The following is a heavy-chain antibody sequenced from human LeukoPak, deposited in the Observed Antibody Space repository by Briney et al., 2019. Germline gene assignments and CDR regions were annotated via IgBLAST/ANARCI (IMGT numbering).Heavy chain of an antibody. J-gene: IGHJ3*02. Sequence: GGSLRLSCAASGFTFSSYAMSWVRQAPGKGLEWVSAISGSGSSTYYADSVKGRFTISRDNSKNTLYLQMHNLRAEDTAVYYCAKYQSHTYCSRTCCYMEEAFDIGGQGTMVTLPT. V-gene: IGHV3-23*01. CDR2: ISGSGSST. D-gene: IGHD2-2*02. CDR1: GFTFSSYA. CDR3: AKYQSHTYCSRTCCYMEEAFDI.